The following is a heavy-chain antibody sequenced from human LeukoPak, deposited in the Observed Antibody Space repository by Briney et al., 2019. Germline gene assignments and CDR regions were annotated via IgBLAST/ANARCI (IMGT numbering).Heavy chain of an antibody. D-gene: IGHD3-22*01. CDR2: ISSGGNT. CDR1: AFIVSSNY. CDR3: AREVRGYYFDY. J-gene: IGHJ4*02. Sequence: GGSLRPSCAAAAFIVSSNYMSWVRQAPGKGLEWVSVISSGGNTYYADSVKGRFTISRDISKNTLYLQMNGLRAEDTAVYYCAREVRGYYFDYWGQGTLVTVSS. V-gene: IGHV3-53*01.